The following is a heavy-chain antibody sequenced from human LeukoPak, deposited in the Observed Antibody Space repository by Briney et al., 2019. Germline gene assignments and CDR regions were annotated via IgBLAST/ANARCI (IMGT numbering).Heavy chain of an antibody. J-gene: IGHJ5*02. CDR1: GGSFSGYY. D-gene: IGHD3-22*01. CDR3: ARGFDSSGYYSGFQFDP. CDR2: INHSGST. Sequence: SETLSLTCAVYGGSFSGYYWSWIRQPPGKGLEWIGEINHSGSTNYNPSLKSRVTISVDTSKNQFSLKLSSVTAADTAVYYCARGFDSSGYYSGFQFDPWDQGTLVTVTS. V-gene: IGHV4-34*01.